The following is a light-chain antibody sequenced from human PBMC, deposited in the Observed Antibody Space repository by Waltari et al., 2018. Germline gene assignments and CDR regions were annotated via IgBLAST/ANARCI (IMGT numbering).Light chain of an antibody. V-gene: IGLV2-14*03. Sequence: QSALTQPASVSGSPVQSITIPCTGTHSDVGGYNYVSLYQHHPVHGPKLMIYDATGRPSGVSDRFSGSKSGNTASLTISGLQAEDEASYYCSSFTSGTTTVVFGGGTKLTVL. J-gene: IGLJ2*01. CDR1: HSDVGGYNY. CDR3: SSFTSGTTTVV. CDR2: DAT.